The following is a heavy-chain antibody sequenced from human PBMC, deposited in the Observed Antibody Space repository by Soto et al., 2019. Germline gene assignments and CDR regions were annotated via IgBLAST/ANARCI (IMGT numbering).Heavy chain of an antibody. CDR1: GFSFSSSA. V-gene: IGHV3-23*01. Sequence: GGSLRLSCEASGFSFSSSAMNWVRQSPGKGLEWISVISGSGGATYFADSVKGRFTISRDNSKNTLYLQMNSLRAEDTAVYYCAKATLRVVHPLVFDHWGQGSLVTVSS. J-gene: IGHJ4*02. CDR2: ISGSGGAT. D-gene: IGHD3-3*01. CDR3: AKATLRVVHPLVFDH.